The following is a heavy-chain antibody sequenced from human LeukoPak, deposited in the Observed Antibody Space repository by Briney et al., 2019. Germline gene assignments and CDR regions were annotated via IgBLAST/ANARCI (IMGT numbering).Heavy chain of an antibody. D-gene: IGHD3-22*01. Sequence: PSETLSLTCTVSGGSISSYYWSWIRQPPGKGLEWIGYIYYSGSTNYNPSLKSRVTISVDTSKNQFSLKLSSVTAADTAVYYCARHYYYDSSGYQFDYWGQGTLVTVSS. V-gene: IGHV4-59*08. CDR1: GGSISSYY. CDR2: IYYSGST. J-gene: IGHJ4*02. CDR3: ARHYYYDSSGYQFDY.